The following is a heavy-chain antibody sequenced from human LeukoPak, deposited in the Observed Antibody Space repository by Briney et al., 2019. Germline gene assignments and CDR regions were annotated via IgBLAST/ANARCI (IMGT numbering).Heavy chain of an antibody. CDR2: MSSRGSPT. CDR1: GLAFSDSL. V-gene: IGHV3-11*01. CDR3: AGSSSWFDY. Sequence: KSGGSLILFCAASGLAFSDSLMSSIRQAPGKWLEWLSFMSSRGSPTVYADCVKGRFTISRDNTKNSVFLQMNSLRVEDTAIYYCAGSSSWFDYWGRGTLVTVSS. D-gene: IGHD6-13*01. J-gene: IGHJ5*01.